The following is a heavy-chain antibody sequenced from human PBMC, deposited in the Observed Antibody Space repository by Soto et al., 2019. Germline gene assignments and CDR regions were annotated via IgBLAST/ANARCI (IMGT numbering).Heavy chain of an antibody. CDR3: ARRVAMTNNFEGNWLDP. Sequence: SETLSLTCVVSGDSISSTHWWTWVRQTPGTGLEWIGHIYYTGSTIYNPSLKNRVTVSIDTSKNQFSLKLRSVTAADTAVYYCARRVAMTNNFEGNWLDPWGQGTLVTVSS. J-gene: IGHJ5*02. D-gene: IGHD3-9*01. CDR1: GDSISSTHW. CDR2: IYYTGST. V-gene: IGHV4-4*02.